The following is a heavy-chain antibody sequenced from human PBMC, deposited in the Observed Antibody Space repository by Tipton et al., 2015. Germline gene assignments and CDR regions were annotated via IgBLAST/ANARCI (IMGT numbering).Heavy chain of an antibody. CDR2: IRIKAYGGTT. V-gene: IGHV3-49*03. D-gene: IGHD6-13*01. CDR3: AKVRIPIAAAGTFYFDY. Sequence: SLRLSCTASGFTFGDYAMSWFRQAPGKGLEWVAFIRIKAYGGTTEYAASVKGRFTISRDDSKTIAYLQMNSLKTEDTAVYYCAKVRIPIAAAGTFYFDYWGQGTLVTVSS. CDR1: GFTFGDYA. J-gene: IGHJ4*02.